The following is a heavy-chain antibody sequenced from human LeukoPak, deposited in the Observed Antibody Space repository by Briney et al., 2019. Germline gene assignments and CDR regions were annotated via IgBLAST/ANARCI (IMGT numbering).Heavy chain of an antibody. CDR3: ARRHDFDI. D-gene: IGHD6-25*01. J-gene: IGHJ3*02. V-gene: IGHV3-48*04. CDR2: ISSSSSKVI. Sequence: PGGSVRLSCAASGFTFNNYHMNWLRQAPGKGLVGVSFISSSSSKVIYYADSVNGRFTASRDDDRHSLYLKTNSTTVEDTAMYYCARRHDFDIWGQGTLVTVSS. CDR1: GFTFNNYH.